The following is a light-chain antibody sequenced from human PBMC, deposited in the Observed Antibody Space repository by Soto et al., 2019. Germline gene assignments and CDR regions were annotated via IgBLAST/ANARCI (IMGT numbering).Light chain of an antibody. CDR3: QQRSNWPQWT. CDR1: QSVSSY. J-gene: IGKJ1*01. V-gene: IGKV3-11*01. Sequence: EIVLTQSPATLSLSPGERATLSCRASQSVSSYLAWYQQKPGQAPRLLIYDASNRATGTPARFSGSGSGTDFTLTISSLEPEDFAVYYCQQRSNWPQWTFGQGTKVDIK. CDR2: DAS.